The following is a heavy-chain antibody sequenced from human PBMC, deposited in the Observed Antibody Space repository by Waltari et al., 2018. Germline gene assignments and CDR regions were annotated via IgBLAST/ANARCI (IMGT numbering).Heavy chain of an antibody. J-gene: IGHJ4*02. V-gene: IGHV4-59*08. CDR2: IYYDGNT. D-gene: IGHD3-10*01. CDR3: ARRPRGGDIHFDY. CDR1: VNSIDGYY. Sequence: QVQLQESGPGLVKPSETLSLTCTVSVNSIDGYYWSWIRQSPGKGLEWIGYIYYDGNTKYSPSLKSRVTISVDRSKKQFSLMMTSVTAADTAVYYCARRPRGGDIHFDYWGQGILVTASS.